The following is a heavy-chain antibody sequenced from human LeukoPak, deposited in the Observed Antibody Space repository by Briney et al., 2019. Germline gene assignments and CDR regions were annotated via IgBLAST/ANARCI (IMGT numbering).Heavy chain of an antibody. D-gene: IGHD3-22*01. Sequence: GGSLRLSCAASGFTFSSYEMNWVRQAPGKGLEWVSYISSSGSTIYYADSVKGRFTISRDNAKNTLYLQMNSLRAEDTAVYYCAREYYYYDSSGYSEWFDPWGQGTLVTVSS. CDR3: AREYYYYDSSGYSEWFDP. CDR2: ISSSGSTI. CDR1: GFTFSSYE. V-gene: IGHV3-48*03. J-gene: IGHJ5*02.